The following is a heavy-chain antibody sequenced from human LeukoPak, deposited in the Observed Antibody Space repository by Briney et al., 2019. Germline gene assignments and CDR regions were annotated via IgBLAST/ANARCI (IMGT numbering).Heavy chain of an antibody. CDR1: GYTFTSYG. CDR3: ARDWARLGELID. J-gene: IGHJ4*02. CDR2: IRAYNGNT. Sequence: ASVKVSCKASGYTFTSYGISWVRQAPGQGREWMGWIRAYNGNTNYAQKLKGRVTMTTDTSTSTAYMELRSLRSDDTAVYYGARDWARLGELIDWGQGTLVTVSS. D-gene: IGHD3-16*01. V-gene: IGHV1-18*01.